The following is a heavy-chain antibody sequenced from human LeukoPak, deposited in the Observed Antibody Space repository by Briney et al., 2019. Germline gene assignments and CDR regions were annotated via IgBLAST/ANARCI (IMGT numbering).Heavy chain of an antibody. CDR2: IYYSGST. V-gene: IGHV4-39*02. D-gene: IGHD3-22*01. J-gene: IGHJ5*02. CDR1: GGSISSSSYY. CDR3: ARDLSSGRLNWFDP. Sequence: SETLSLTCTVSGGSISSSSYYWGWIRQPPGKGLEWIGSIYYSGSTYYNPSLKSRVTISVDTSKNQFSLKLSSVTAADTAVYYCARDLSSGRLNWFDPWGQGTLVTVSS.